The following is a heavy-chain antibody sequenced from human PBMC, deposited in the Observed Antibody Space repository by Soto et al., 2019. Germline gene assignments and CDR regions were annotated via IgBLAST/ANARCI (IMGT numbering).Heavy chain of an antibody. V-gene: IGHV1-18*01. CDR1: GYTFSYDG. J-gene: IGHJ6*02. CDR2: ISAYNGNI. CDR3: ARGGPTSADYYYGMDV. D-gene: IGHD3-10*01. Sequence: QVQLVQSGAEVRKPGASVNVSCKASGYTFSYDGINWVRQAPGQGLEWMGWISAYNGNIEYAQKFQGRVTMTTDTSTSTAYMELRSLRSDDTAVYSCARGGPTSADYYYGMDVWGLGTTVTVFS.